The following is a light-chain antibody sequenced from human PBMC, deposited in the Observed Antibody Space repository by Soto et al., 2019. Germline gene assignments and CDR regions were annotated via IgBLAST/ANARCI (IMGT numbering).Light chain of an antibody. J-gene: IGLJ1*01. Sequence: QLVLTQSPSASASLGASVKLTCTLSSGHSSYAIAWHQQQPEKGPRYLMKLNSDGSHSKGDGIPDRFSGSSSGAERYLIISSLQSEDEADYYCQTWGTGIHVFGTGTKLTDL. CDR2: LNSDGSH. CDR3: QTWGTGIHV. V-gene: IGLV4-69*01. CDR1: SGHSSYA.